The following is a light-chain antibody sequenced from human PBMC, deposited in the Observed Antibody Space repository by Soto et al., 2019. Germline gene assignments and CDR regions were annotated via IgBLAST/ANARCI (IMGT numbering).Light chain of an antibody. V-gene: IGKV3-20*01. CDR1: QTVSNNY. CDR2: GAS. J-gene: IGKJ5*01. CDR3: QQYAGPPAT. Sequence: EIVLKQYPGTLSLSPGDRATLSCRPSQTVSNNYLAWCQQKPGQAPRVIMYGASRRATGIPDRFSGGGSGTDFTLTISRLEPEDFAVYFCQQYAGPPATFGQGTRLEI.